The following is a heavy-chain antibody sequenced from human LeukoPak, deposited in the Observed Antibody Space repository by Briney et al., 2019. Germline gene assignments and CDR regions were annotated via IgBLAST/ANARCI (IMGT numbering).Heavy chain of an antibody. V-gene: IGHV4-61*02. J-gene: IGHJ4*02. CDR2: IYTSGST. Sequence: SETLSLTCTVSGGSISSGSYYWSWIRQPAGKGLEWIGRIYTSGSTNYNPSLKSRVTISVDTSKNQFSLKLSSVTAADTAVYYCARDLLCSAEKLCRQNWGQGTLVTVSS. CDR3: ARDLLCSAEKLCRQN. D-gene: IGHD2-15*01. CDR1: GGSISSGSYY.